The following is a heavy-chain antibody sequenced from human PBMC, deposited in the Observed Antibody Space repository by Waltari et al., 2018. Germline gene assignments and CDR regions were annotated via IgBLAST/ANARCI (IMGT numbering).Heavy chain of an antibody. D-gene: IGHD4-17*01. CDR3: ASSLYGDYTQIWGRVFDY. J-gene: IGHJ4*02. CDR1: GFTFRRHW. CDR2: IKEDGSDK. V-gene: IGHV3-7*03. Sequence: EAQLVESGGKLVQPGGSLRLSCVASGFTFRRHWMSWVRQAPGRGLDGVATIKEDGSDKHYVDSGRGRVTISRDNANDSLYLQMNNLRVEDTAVYYCASSLYGDYTQIWGRVFDYWGQGTLVTVSS.